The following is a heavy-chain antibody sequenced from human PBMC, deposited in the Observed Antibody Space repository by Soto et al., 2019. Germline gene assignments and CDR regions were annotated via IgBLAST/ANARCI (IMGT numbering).Heavy chain of an antibody. Sequence: GGSLRLSCAASGFTFDDYTMHWVRQAPGKGLEWVSLISWDGGSTYYADSVKGRFTISRDNSKNSLYLQMNSLRTEDTALYYCAKGQGWGGSYFDYWGQGTLVTVSS. V-gene: IGHV3-43*01. CDR3: AKGQGWGGSYFDY. CDR2: ISWDGGST. CDR1: GFTFDDYT. D-gene: IGHD1-26*01. J-gene: IGHJ4*02.